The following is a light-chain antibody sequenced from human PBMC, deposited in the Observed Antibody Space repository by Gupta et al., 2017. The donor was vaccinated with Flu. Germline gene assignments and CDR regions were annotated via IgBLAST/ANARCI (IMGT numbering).Light chain of an antibody. J-gene: IGKJ4*01. CDR3: KQAQSVPLT. CDR2: GAS. V-gene: IGKV1D-12*01. CDR1: QAIRTW. Sequence: DIQMTQSPSSVSASVGDKVTITCRASQAIRTWLAWYQQKPGKAPKLLISGASTLQNGFPARFSGRGSGKXIPLTSXDMKPEDFANYYCKQAQSVPLTFGXGTKVEIK.